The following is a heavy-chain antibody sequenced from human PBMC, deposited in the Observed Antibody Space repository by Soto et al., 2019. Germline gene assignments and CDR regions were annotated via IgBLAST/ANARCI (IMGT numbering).Heavy chain of an antibody. CDR2: ISWNSGSI. J-gene: IGHJ3*02. Sequence: GGSLRLSCAASGFTFDDYAMHWVRQAPGKGLEWVSGISWNSGSIGYADSVKGRFTISRDNAKNSLYLQMNSLRAEDTALYYCASLPFFDYDFWSGPIWGQGTMVTVSS. V-gene: IGHV3-9*01. CDR3: ASLPFFDYDFWSGPI. D-gene: IGHD3-3*01. CDR1: GFTFDDYA.